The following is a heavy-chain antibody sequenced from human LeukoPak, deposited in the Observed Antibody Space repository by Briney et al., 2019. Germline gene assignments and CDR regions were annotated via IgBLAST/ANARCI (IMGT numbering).Heavy chain of an antibody. V-gene: IGHV4-38-2*02. CDR1: GYSISSDYY. Sequence: SETLSLTCTVSGYSISSDYYWGWIRQPPGKGLEWIGSIYHSGSTYYNPSLKSRVTISISTSKNQFSLKLSSVTAADTAVYYCARGLLSYYYYMDVWGKGTTVTVSS. D-gene: IGHD3-10*01. CDR2: IYHSGST. J-gene: IGHJ6*03. CDR3: ARGLLSYYYYMDV.